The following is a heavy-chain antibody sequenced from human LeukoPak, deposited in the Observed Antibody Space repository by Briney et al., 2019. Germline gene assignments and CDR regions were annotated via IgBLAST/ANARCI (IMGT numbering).Heavy chain of an antibody. CDR3: ARRSTLYSSGRFYFDY. CDR2: ISAHDGTK. J-gene: IGHJ4*02. D-gene: IGHD6-19*01. Sequence: ASVKVSCKASGYTFTNYGITWVRQAPGQGLEWMGWISAHDGTKNYALKHEDRVTMTTDTSTSTAYMELRGLRSDDTAVYYCARRSTLYSSGRFYFDYWGQGTLVTVSS. CDR1: GYTFTNYG. V-gene: IGHV1-18*01.